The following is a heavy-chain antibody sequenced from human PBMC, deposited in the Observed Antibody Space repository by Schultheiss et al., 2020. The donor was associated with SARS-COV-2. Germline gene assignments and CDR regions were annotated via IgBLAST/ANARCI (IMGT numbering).Heavy chain of an antibody. D-gene: IGHD2-15*01. CDR2: IWYDGSNK. CDR1: GFTFSSYA. V-gene: IGHV3-33*08. CDR3: ARGYCSGGSCLNWFDP. Sequence: GGSLRLSCAASGFTFSSYAMSWVRQAPGKGLEWVAVIWYDGSNKYYADSVKGRFTISRDNSKNTLYLQMNSLRAEDTAVYYCARGYCSGGSCLNWFDPWGQGTLVTVSS. J-gene: IGHJ5*02.